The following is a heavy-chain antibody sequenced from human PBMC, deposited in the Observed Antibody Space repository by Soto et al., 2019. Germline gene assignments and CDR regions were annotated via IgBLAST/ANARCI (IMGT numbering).Heavy chain of an antibody. CDR2: INHSGST. V-gene: IGHV4-34*01. CDR3: ARDRHILTGYYTLRPEYNWFDP. D-gene: IGHD3-9*01. J-gene: IGHJ5*02. Sequence: QVQLQQWGAGLLKPSETLSLTCAVYGGSFSGYYWSWIRQPPGKGLEWIGEINHSGSTNYNPSLTRRVTISVDTSKNQFSLKLSSVTAADTAVYYCARDRHILTGYYTLRPEYNWFDPWGQGTLVTVSS. CDR1: GGSFSGYY.